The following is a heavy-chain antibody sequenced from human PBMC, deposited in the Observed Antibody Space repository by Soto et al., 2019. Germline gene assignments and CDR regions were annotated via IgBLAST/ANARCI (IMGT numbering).Heavy chain of an antibody. CDR1: GYTLTSDY. D-gene: IGHD3-22*01. V-gene: IGHV1-46*01. CDR2: IKPSGGSA. J-gene: IGHJ4*01. Sequence: SVNCSVNASGYTLTSDYMHWVRQAPGQGLEWIGIIKPSGGSATYAEKLKGRVTLTRDTSTCTVFMEVSSLRSGDTAMYYCVRDPVSSTDFSYDSSGYRQFDYWG. CDR3: VRDPVSSTDFSYDSSGYRQFDY.